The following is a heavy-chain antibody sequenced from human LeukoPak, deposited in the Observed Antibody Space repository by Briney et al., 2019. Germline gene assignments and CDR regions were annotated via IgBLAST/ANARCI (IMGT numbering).Heavy chain of an antibody. Sequence: SETLSLTCTVSGGSISSYYWSWIRQPPGKGLEWIGYIYYSGSTNYNPSPKSRVTISVDTSKNQFSLKLSSVTAADTAVYYCARDKGYCSSTSCLREAFDIWGQGTMVTVSS. V-gene: IGHV4-59*12. CDR3: ARDKGYCSSTSCLREAFDI. J-gene: IGHJ3*02. CDR2: IYYSGST. D-gene: IGHD2-2*01. CDR1: GGSISSYY.